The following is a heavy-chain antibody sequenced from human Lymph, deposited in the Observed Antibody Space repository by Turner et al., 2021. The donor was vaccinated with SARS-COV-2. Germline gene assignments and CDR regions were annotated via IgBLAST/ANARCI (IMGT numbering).Heavy chain of an antibody. Sequence: QVQLQESGPGLVRPSETLSLTCTVSGGSISSYYWSWIRQPPGKGLEWIGYIHYSGSTNYNLSLKSRATISVDTSKNQFSLKLSSVTAADTAVYYCARHGFSGWYGGGMDVWGQGTTVTVSS. CDR2: IHYSGST. J-gene: IGHJ6*02. CDR3: ARHGFSGWYGGGMDV. D-gene: IGHD6-19*01. CDR1: GGSISSYY. V-gene: IGHV4-59*08.